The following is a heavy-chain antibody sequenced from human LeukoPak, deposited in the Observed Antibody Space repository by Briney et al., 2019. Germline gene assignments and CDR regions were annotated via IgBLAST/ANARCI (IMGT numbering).Heavy chain of an antibody. J-gene: IGHJ6*02. D-gene: IGHD3-10*01. CDR3: ARSPNYYYGSGSYDSGMDV. CDR1: GGSISSSSYY. CDR2: IYYSGST. V-gene: IGHV4-39*01. Sequence: SETLSPTCTVSGGSISSSSYYWGWIRQPPGKGLEWIGSIYYSGSTYYNPSLKSRVTISVDTSKNQFSLKLSSVTAADTAVYYCARSPNYYYGSGSYDSGMDVWGQGTTVTVSS.